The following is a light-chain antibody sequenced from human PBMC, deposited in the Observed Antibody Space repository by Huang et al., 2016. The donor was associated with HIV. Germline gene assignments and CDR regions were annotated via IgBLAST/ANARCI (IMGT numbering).Light chain of an antibody. V-gene: IGKV1-5*03. J-gene: IGKJ1*01. CDR3: QQYNNYAWT. CDR1: QNITTW. CDR2: KSS. Sequence: DIQMTQSPSTLAASIGDRVSITCRASQNITTWLAWYQQKPEKAPNLLIYKSSNLESGVPSRFSGSGSGTEFTLTINSLQPDDFATYYCQQYNNYAWTFGQGTKVEIK.